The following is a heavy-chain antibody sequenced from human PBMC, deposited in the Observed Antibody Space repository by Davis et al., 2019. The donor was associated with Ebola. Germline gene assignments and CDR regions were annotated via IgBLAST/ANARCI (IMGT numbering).Heavy chain of an antibody. Sequence: ASVKVSCKASGYTFTSYYMHWVRQAPGQGLEWMGIINPGDGTTNYAQKFQGRVTMTRDTAANTIYMELNSLRFEDTAVYYCTRGENDGSGNYVGGYWGQGTLVTVSS. CDR3: TRGENDGSGNYVGGY. CDR1: GYTFTSYY. V-gene: IGHV1-46*01. CDR2: INPGDGTT. J-gene: IGHJ4*02. D-gene: IGHD3-10*01.